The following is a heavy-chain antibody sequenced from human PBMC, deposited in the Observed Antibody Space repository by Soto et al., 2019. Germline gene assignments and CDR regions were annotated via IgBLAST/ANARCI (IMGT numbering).Heavy chain of an antibody. Sequence: GEALKISCKCSGYSFTSYWIDWVRQMPGKGLELMGIIYPGDSATRYSPSFQGQVTISAAKSISTAYLQWSSLKASDTARYYCARGANWDPFDAFDIWGQGTMVTVSS. CDR2: IYPGDSAT. V-gene: IGHV5-51*01. CDR3: ARGANWDPFDAFDI. D-gene: IGHD7-27*01. J-gene: IGHJ3*02. CDR1: GYSFTSYW.